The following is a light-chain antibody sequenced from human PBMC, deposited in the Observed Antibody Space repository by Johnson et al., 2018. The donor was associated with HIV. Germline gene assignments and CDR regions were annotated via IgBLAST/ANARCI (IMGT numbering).Light chain of an antibody. CDR2: ENN. Sequence: VLTQPPSVSAAPGQKVTISCSGSSSNIGNNYVSWYQQLPGTAPKLLIYENNKRPSGIPDRFSASKSGTSATLGITGPQTGDEADYYCGTWDSSLSAYVFGTGTKVTVL. J-gene: IGLJ1*01. V-gene: IGLV1-51*02. CDR3: GTWDSSLSAYV. CDR1: SSNIGNNY.